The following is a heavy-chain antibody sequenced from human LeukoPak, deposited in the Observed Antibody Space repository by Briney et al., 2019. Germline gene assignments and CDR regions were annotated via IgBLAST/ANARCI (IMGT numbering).Heavy chain of an antibody. D-gene: IGHD2-8*01. V-gene: IGHV3-48*03. Sequence: GGSLRLSCAAPGFSFSSYEMNWVRQAPGKGLEWVSYISSSSSAIYSASSVKGRSTISRDNAKNSLYLQMKILRAEDTAVYYCARGQYCANGVCTDYLYFDLWGRGSLVTVSS. J-gene: IGHJ2*01. CDR3: ARGQYCANGVCTDYLYFDL. CDR2: ISSSSSAI. CDR1: GFSFSSYE.